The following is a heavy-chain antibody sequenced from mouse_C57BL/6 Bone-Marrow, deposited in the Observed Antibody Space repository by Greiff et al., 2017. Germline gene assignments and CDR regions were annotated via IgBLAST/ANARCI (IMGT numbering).Heavy chain of an antibody. CDR2: IDPGDGDT. CDR1: GYTFTSYW. V-gene: IGHV1-69*01. J-gene: IGHJ2*01. Sequence: VQLQQPGAELVMPGASVKLSCKASGYTFTSYWMHWVKQRPGQGLEWIGEIDPGDGDTNYNQKFKGKATLTVDKSSSTAYMQLSSLTSEDSAVYYCAGEYGSWCDLDYWGQGTTLTVSS. CDR3: AGEYGSWCDLDY. D-gene: IGHD2-10*02.